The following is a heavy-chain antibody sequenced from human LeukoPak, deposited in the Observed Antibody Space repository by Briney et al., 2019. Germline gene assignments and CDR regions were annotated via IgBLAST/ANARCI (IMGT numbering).Heavy chain of an antibody. D-gene: IGHD2-15*01. CDR2: ISGNGCSG. J-gene: IGHJ4*02. V-gene: IGHV3-9*01. CDR3: TKGSGSWVDY. Sequence: GRSLRLSCAASGYTFDDHAMHWVRRSPGEGLEWVSGISGNGCSGGYADSVRGLFNISRDNAKNSLFLHMKSLRVEDTAFYYGTKGSGSWVDYWGQGTLVTVSS. CDR1: GYTFDDHA.